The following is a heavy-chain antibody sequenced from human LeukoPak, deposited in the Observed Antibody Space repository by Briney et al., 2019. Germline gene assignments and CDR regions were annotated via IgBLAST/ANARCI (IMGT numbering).Heavy chain of an antibody. V-gene: IGHV1-8*01. D-gene: IGHD6-19*01. CDR1: GYTFTSYD. Sequence: ASVKVSCKASGYTFTSYDINWVRQAPGQGLEWMGWMNPNSGNTGYAQKFQGRVTMTRNTSISTAYMELSSLRSEDTAVYYCARDYPYIGWYYFDYWGQGTLVTVSS. J-gene: IGHJ4*02. CDR2: MNPNSGNT. CDR3: ARDYPYIGWYYFDY.